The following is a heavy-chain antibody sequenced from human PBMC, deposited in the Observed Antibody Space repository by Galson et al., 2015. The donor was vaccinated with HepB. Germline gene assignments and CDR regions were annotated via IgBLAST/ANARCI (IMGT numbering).Heavy chain of an antibody. CDR3: ARTAGWSDP. J-gene: IGHJ5*02. V-gene: IGHV3-11*01. CDR2: ISGDGVTK. CDR1: GFTFSDSY. Sequence: SLRLSCAASGFTFSDSYMTWIRQAPGKGPEWISYISGDGVTKYFADSVKGRFTISRDNAKSSLYLQMNSLRAEDTAVYYWARTAGWSDPWGQGTLVIVSS. D-gene: IGHD2-15*01.